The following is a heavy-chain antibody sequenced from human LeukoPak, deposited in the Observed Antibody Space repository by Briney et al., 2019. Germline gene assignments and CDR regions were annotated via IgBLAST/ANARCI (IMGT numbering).Heavy chain of an antibody. Sequence: GASVKVSCKASGGTFSSYAISWVRQASGQGLEWMGGIIPIFGTANYAQKFQGRVTITADESTSTAYMELSSLRSEDTAVYYCARSSASIVVVPAAMHYYYGMDVWGKGTTVTVSS. V-gene: IGHV1-69*13. D-gene: IGHD2-2*01. CDR3: ARSSASIVVVPAAMHYYYGMDV. J-gene: IGHJ6*04. CDR1: GGTFSSYA. CDR2: IIPIFGTA.